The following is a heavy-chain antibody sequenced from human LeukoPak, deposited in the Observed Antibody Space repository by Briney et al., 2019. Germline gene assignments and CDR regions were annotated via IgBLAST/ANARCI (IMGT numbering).Heavy chain of an antibody. D-gene: IGHD3-22*01. J-gene: IGHJ4*02. CDR1: GDSISTYY. Sequence: PSETLSLTCSVPGDSISTYYWSWIRQPPGKAPEWIGYVYYSGSTDYNPSLKSRVTISVDTSKKQFSLNLNSVTAADTAVYYCSASKELWLRGLFDYWGQGSLVTVSS. CDR2: VYYSGST. V-gene: IGHV4-59*01. CDR3: SASKELWLRGLFDY.